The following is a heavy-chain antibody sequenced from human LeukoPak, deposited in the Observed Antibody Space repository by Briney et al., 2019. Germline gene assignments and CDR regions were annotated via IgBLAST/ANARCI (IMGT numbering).Heavy chain of an antibody. V-gene: IGHV3-30*03. D-gene: IGHD3-16*02. CDR2: ISYDGSNK. Sequence: PGGSLRLSCAASGLTFSSYGMHWVRQAPGKGLEWVAVISYDGSNKYCADSVKGRFTISRDNSKNTLYLQMNSPRAEDTAVYYCARNSQYDYIWGSYREYFDYWGQGTLVTVSS. CDR1: GLTFSSYG. J-gene: IGHJ4*02. CDR3: ARNSQYDYIWGSYREYFDY.